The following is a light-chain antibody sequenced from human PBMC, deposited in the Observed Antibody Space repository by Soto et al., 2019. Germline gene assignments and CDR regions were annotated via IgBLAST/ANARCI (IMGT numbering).Light chain of an antibody. V-gene: IGLV2-23*01. CDR3: CSYVGTYVV. CDR2: EGG. CDR1: SSDVVSYNL. Sequence: QSVLTQPASVSGSPGQSITISCTGSSSDVVSYNLVSWYQQHPGKAPKLVIYEGGQRPSGVSNRFSGSKSGNTASLTIYGLQAEDEADYYCCSYVGTYVVFGGGTQLTVL. J-gene: IGLJ2*01.